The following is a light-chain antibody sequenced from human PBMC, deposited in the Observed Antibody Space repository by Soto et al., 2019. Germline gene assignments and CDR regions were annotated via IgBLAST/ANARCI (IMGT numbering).Light chain of an antibody. CDR2: DAS. CDR3: QQRSRSPLLWT. J-gene: IGKJ4*01. V-gene: IGKV3-11*01. CDR1: QSVSSS. Sequence: IVLTPKQSPATLSLSPGERATLSCRASQSVSSSLAWYQQKPGQAPRLLIYDASNRATGIPARFSGSGSGTDFTLTISSVEPEDFAVYYCQQRSRSPLLWTFGGGTKVEIK.